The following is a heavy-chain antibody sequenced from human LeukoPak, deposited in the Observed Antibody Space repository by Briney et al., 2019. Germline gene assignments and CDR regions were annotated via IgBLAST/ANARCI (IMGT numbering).Heavy chain of an antibody. D-gene: IGHD4-17*01. CDR1: GGSTISSSYY. CDR3: AMTTVTAFFSASDDS. J-gene: IGHJ4*02. CDR2: LYYGGRT. V-gene: IGHV4-39*01. Sequence: PSETLSLTCTVSGGSTISSSYYWGWIRQPPGKGLEWIGSLYYGGRTYYNPSLKSRVTISVDTSKNQFSLRLSSVTAADTAAYYCAMTTVTAFFSASDDSWGQGTLVTVSS.